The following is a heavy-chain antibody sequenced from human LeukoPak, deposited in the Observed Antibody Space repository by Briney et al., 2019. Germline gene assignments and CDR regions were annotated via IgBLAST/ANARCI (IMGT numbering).Heavy chain of an antibody. CDR3: ARKKIISPDF. Sequence: GGSLRLSCAASGFTFSSYWMHWVRQAPGKGLMWVSRINSDGSSTSYAVSVKGRFTISRDNAKNSLYLQMNSLRADDSAIYYCARKKIISPDFWGQGALVTVSS. CDR2: INSDGSST. J-gene: IGHJ4*02. V-gene: IGHV3-74*01. CDR1: GFTFSSYW.